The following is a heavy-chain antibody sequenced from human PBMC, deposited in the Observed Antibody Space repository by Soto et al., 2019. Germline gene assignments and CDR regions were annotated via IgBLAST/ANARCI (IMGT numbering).Heavy chain of an antibody. J-gene: IGHJ3*02. D-gene: IGHD3-22*01. CDR3: ARPSPYYYDSSGYSDAFDI. Sequence: QVQLVQSGAEVKKPGSSVKVSCKASGGTFSSYAISWVRQAPGQGLEWMGGIIPIFGTANYAQKFQGRDTITADEYTSTAYMELSSLRSEDTAVYYCARPSPYYYDSSGYSDAFDIWGQGTMVTVSS. CDR2: IIPIFGTA. CDR1: GGTFSSYA. V-gene: IGHV1-69*01.